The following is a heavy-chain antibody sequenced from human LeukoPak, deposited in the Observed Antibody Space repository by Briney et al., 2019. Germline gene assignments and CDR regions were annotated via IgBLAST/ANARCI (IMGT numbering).Heavy chain of an antibody. D-gene: IGHD3-10*01. CDR2: MNPNSGNT. CDR3: ARSVLLWFGAPDP. Sequence: ASVKVSCKVSGYTLTELSMHWVRQATGQGLEWMGWMNPNSGNTGYAQKFQGRVTMTRNTSISTAYMELSSLRSEDTAVYYCARSVLLWFGAPDPWGQGTLVTVSS. CDR1: GYTLTELS. J-gene: IGHJ5*02. V-gene: IGHV1-8*01.